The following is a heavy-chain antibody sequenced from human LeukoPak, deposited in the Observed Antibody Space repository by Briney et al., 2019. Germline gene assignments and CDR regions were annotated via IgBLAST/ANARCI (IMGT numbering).Heavy chain of an antibody. CDR2: ISSSGSTI. CDR3: ARVKYGSGSDDY. Sequence: TGGSLRLSCAASGFTFSSYEMSWVRQAPGKGLEWVSYISSSGSTIYYADSVKGRFTISRDNAKNSLYLQMNSLRAEDTAVYYCARVKYGSGSDDYWGQGTLVTVSS. V-gene: IGHV3-48*03. D-gene: IGHD3-10*01. J-gene: IGHJ4*02. CDR1: GFTFSSYE.